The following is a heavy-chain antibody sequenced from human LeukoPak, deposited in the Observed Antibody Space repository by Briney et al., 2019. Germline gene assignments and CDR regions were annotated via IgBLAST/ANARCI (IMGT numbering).Heavy chain of an antibody. D-gene: IGHD2-15*01. CDR1: GYTFTNYD. V-gene: IGHV1-8*01. J-gene: IGHJ5*02. Sequence: ASVKVSCKASGYTFTNYDVNWVRQATGQGLEWMGWMNPNSGYTGHAQKFQGRVTMTRNTSISTAYMELSSLRSEDTAVYYCARGPAASHRNWFDPWGQETLVTVSS. CDR3: ARGPAASHRNWFDP. CDR2: MNPNSGYT.